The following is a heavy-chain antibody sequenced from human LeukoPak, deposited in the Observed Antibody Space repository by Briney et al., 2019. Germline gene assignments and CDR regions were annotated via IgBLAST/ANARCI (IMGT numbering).Heavy chain of an antibody. CDR3: ARGYGSGANWFDP. J-gene: IGHJ5*02. Sequence: SETLSLTCTVSGGSISSYYWSWIRQPPGKGLEWIGYIYYSGSTNYNPSLKSRVTISVDTSKNQFSLKLSSVTAADTAVYYCARGYGSGANWFDPWGQGTLVTVSS. V-gene: IGHV4-59*01. D-gene: IGHD6-19*01. CDR2: IYYSGST. CDR1: GGSISSYY.